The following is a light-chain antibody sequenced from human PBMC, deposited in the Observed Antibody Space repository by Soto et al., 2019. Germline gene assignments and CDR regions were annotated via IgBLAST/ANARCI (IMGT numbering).Light chain of an antibody. V-gene: IGKV3-11*01. J-gene: IGKJ1*01. Sequence: EIVLTQSPATLSLSPGERATLSCRASQSISRYLAWYQQKPGQAPRLLIYDANTRATGIPARFSGSGSGTDFTPTISSLEPDDFAVYYCHQRINWPKTFGQGTKVEV. CDR3: HQRINWPKT. CDR2: DAN. CDR1: QSISRY.